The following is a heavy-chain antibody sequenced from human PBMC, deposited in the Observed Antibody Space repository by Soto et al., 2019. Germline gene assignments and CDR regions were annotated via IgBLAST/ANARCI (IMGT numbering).Heavy chain of an antibody. D-gene: IGHD2-2*01. CDR3: AKAVGYCSSTSCRDYYFYYGMDV. J-gene: IGHJ6*02. V-gene: IGHV3-30*02. Sequence: GSNKYYADSVKGRFTISRDNSKNTLYLQMNSLRAEDTAVYYCAKAVGYCSSTSCRDYYFYYGMDVWGQGTTVTVSS. CDR2: GSNK.